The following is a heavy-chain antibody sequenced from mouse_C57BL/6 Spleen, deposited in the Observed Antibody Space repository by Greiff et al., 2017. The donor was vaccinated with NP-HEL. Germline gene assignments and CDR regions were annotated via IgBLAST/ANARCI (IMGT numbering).Heavy chain of an antibody. CDR2: IWSGGST. CDR3: ARGGAMDY. J-gene: IGHJ4*01. V-gene: IGHV2-2*01. Sequence: VQLQGSGPGLVQPSQSLSITCTVSGFSLTSYGVHWVRQSPGKGLEWLGVIWSGGSTDNNAAFISRMSISKDNSKSQVFFKMNSLQADDTAIYYCARGGAMDYWGQGTSVTVSS. CDR1: GFSLTSYG.